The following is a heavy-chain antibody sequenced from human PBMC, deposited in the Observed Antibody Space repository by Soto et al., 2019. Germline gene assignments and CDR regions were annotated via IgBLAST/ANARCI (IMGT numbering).Heavy chain of an antibody. CDR2: TSPRTGGA. Sequence: ASVKVSCKTSGYTFTAYYMHWLRQAPGHGLEWLGWTSPRTGGAKYSHKFQGRVSMTRNTSITTAYMELTGLSTDDTAVYYCARSSARYSKGFDSCGPGTLVTVSS. D-gene: IGHD3-10*01. J-gene: IGHJ5*01. V-gene: IGHV1-2*02. CDR3: ARSSARYSKGFDS. CDR1: GYTFTAYY.